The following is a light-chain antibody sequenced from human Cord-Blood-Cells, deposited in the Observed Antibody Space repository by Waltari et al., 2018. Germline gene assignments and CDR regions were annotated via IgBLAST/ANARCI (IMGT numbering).Light chain of an antibody. V-gene: IGKV4-1*01. CDR2: WAS. CDR3: QQYYSTPPEKIT. J-gene: IGKJ3*01. Sequence: DIVMTQYPDSLAVSLGERATNNCKSSQSVLYSSNNKNYLAWYQQKPGQPPKLLIYWASTRESGVPDRFSGSGSGTDFTLTISSLQAEDVAVYYCQQYYSTPPEKITFGPGTKVDIK. CDR1: QSVLYSSNNKNY.